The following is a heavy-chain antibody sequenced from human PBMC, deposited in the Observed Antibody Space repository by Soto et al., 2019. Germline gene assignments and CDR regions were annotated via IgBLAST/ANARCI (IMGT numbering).Heavy chain of an antibody. CDR1: GFTFSDYA. Sequence: VQLVESGGGVVQPGRSLRLSCAASGFTFSDYAVHWVRQAPGKGLEWVAVVSHDGRNTHYADSVKGRFTISRDSSKNAVSLEMTSLRAEDTAVYYCAKGGRQWLVTSDFNYWGQGALVTVSS. J-gene: IGHJ4*02. CDR2: VSHDGRNT. D-gene: IGHD6-19*01. V-gene: IGHV3-30*18. CDR3: AKGGRQWLVTSDFNY.